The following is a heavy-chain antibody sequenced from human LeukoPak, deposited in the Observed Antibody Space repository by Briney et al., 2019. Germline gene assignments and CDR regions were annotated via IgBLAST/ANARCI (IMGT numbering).Heavy chain of an antibody. J-gene: IGHJ3*02. CDR3: ASTIFGVFTHDAFDI. CDR2: ISSSSSYT. V-gene: IGHV3-11*06. Sequence: KTGGSLRLSCAASGFTFSDYYMSWIRQAPGKGLEWVSYISSSSSYTNYADSVKGRFTISRDNAKNSLYLQMNSLRAEDTAVYYCASTIFGVFTHDAFDIWGQGTMVTVSS. CDR1: GFTFSDYY. D-gene: IGHD3-3*01.